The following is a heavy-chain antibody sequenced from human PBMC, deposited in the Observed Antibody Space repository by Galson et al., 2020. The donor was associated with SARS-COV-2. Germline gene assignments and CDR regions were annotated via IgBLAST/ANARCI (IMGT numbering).Heavy chain of an antibody. Sequence: GGSLRLSCAASGFTFSSYEMNWVRQAPGKGLEWVSYISSSGTTVFYADSVKGRFTISRYNAKKSLYLQMNSLRAEDTALYYCARDPSSSWYNWFDPWGQGTLVTVSS. V-gene: IGHV3-48*03. D-gene: IGHD6-13*01. CDR1: GFTFSSYE. J-gene: IGHJ5*02. CDR3: ARDPSSSWYNWFDP. CDR2: ISSSGTTV.